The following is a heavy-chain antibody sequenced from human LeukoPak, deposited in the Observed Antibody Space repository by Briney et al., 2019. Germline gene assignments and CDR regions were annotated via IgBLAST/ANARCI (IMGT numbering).Heavy chain of an antibody. CDR2: IKQDGSEK. Sequence: GGSLRLSCAASGFTFSSYWMSWVRQAPGKGLEWVANIKQDGSEKYYVDSVKGRFTISRDNAKNSLYLQMNSLRAEDTAAYYCARAYYDSSGAFDIWGQGTMVTVSS. D-gene: IGHD3-22*01. V-gene: IGHV3-7*01. CDR3: ARAYYDSSGAFDI. J-gene: IGHJ3*02. CDR1: GFTFSSYW.